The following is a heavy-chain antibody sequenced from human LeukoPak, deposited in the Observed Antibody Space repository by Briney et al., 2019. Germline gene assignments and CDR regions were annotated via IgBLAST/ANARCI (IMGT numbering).Heavy chain of an antibody. CDR3: ATVSRRAEAIDY. CDR2: IHYSGGT. D-gene: IGHD1-26*01. J-gene: IGHJ4*02. V-gene: IGHV4-59*01. CDR1: GGSITSYY. Sequence: SETLSLTCTVSGGSITSYYWNWIRQPPGKGLEWIGYIHYSGGTNYNPSVKSRVTMSVDTSKNQFSLRLTSVTAADTAVYYCATVSRRAEAIDYWGQGTLVTVSS.